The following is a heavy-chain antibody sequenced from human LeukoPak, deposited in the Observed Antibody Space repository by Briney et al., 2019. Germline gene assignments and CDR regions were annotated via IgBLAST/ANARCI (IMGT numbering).Heavy chain of an antibody. CDR3: ASTRADSSDFFLGY. Sequence: QTGGSLRLSCAASGFTFSSYWMSWVRQAPGKGLEWVANIKQDGSEKYYVDSVKGRFTISRDNAKNSLYLQMNSLRAEDTAVYYCASTRADSSDFFLGYWGQGTLVTVSS. CDR2: IKQDGSEK. J-gene: IGHJ4*02. CDR1: GFTFSSYW. V-gene: IGHV3-7*01. D-gene: IGHD3-22*01.